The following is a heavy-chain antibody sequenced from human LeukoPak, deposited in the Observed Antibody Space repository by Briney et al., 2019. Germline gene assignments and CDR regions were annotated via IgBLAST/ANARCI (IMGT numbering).Heavy chain of an antibody. D-gene: IGHD3/OR15-3a*01. CDR3: ARHFGT. CDR2: IHYSGST. Sequence: SETLSLTCTVSGGSISSSYYYWGWIRQPPGKGLEWIGSIHYSGSTYYNPSLKSRVTISVDTSKNQFSLKLRSVTAADTAVYYWARHFGTWGQGTLVTVSS. V-gene: IGHV4-39*01. CDR1: GGSISSSYYY. J-gene: IGHJ4*02.